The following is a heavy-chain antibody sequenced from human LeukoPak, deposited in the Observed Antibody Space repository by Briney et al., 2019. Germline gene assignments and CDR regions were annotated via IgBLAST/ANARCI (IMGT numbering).Heavy chain of an antibody. CDR1: GFTFSRFA. CDR3: AREREGGYCRGGSFSFDS. D-gene: IGHD2-15*01. Sequence: PWGSLRLSCAASGFTFSRFAMSWVRQAPGKGLEWVSAVSDSAGRIYYADSVKGRFTISRDSSKNTLYLQMNSLRAEDTAVYYCAREREGGYCRGGSFSFDSWGQGTLVTVSS. CDR2: VSDSAGRI. J-gene: IGHJ4*02. V-gene: IGHV3-23*01.